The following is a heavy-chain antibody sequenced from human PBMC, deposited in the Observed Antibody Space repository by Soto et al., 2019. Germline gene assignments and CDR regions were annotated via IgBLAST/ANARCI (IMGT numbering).Heavy chain of an antibody. D-gene: IGHD3-22*01. Sequence: ASVKVSCKASGYTFTSYGISWVRPAPGQGLEWMGWISAYNGNTNYAQKLQGRVTMTTDTSTSTAYMELRSLRSDDTAVYYCARDTFTGFYDSTRVDYWGQGTLVTVSS. CDR3: ARDTFTGFYDSTRVDY. CDR2: ISAYNGNT. J-gene: IGHJ4*02. V-gene: IGHV1-18*01. CDR1: GYTFTSYG.